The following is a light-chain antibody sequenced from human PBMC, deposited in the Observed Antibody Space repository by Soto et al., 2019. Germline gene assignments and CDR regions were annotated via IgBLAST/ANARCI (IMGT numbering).Light chain of an antibody. CDR3: QSNDNGLSGSDV. CDR2: GDS. CDR1: SSNIGAGYD. J-gene: IGLJ1*01. Sequence: QSVLTQPPSVSGAPGHRGTISCTGSSSNIGAGYDVNWYQQLPETAPKLLIFGDSNRPSGVPDRFSGSKSGTSASLAITGLQADDEADYYCQSNDNGLSGSDVFGTGTKVTVL. V-gene: IGLV1-40*01.